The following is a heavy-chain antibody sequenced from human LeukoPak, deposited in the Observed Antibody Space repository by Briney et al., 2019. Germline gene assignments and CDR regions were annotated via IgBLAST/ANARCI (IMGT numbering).Heavy chain of an antibody. V-gene: IGHV4-38-2*01. J-gene: IGHJ4*02. D-gene: IGHD3-22*01. CDR2: IYHSGST. Sequence: PSETLSLTCAVYGGSFSGYYWGWIRQPPGKGLEWIGSIYHSGSTYYNPSLKSRVTISVDTSKNQFSLKLSSVTAADTAVYYCEGYYYDSSGYSQDDYWGQGTLVTVSS. CDR3: EGYYYDSSGYSQDDY. CDR1: GGSFSGYY.